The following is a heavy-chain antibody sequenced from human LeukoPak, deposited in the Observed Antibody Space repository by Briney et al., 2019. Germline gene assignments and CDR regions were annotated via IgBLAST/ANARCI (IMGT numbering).Heavy chain of an antibody. Sequence: GRSLRLSCAASGFTFSSYGMHWVRQAPGKGLEWVAVISYDGSNKYYADSVKGRFTISRDNSKNTLYLQMNSLRAEDTVVYYCAREMEGDYGSGTFFDLWGQGNMVTVSS. V-gene: IGHV3-30*03. CDR2: ISYDGSNK. D-gene: IGHD3-10*01. CDR3: AREMEGDYGSGTFFDL. CDR1: GFTFSSYG. J-gene: IGHJ4*02.